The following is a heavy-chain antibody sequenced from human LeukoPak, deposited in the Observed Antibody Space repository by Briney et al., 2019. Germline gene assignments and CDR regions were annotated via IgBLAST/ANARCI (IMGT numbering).Heavy chain of an antibody. CDR1: GFTFSSYG. Sequence: PGRSLRLSCAASGFTFSSYGMHWIRQAPGKGLEWVSYISSSGSTIYYADSVKGRFTISRDNAKNSLYLQMNSLRAEDTALYHCARVYDSSGYYYRVNWFDPWGQGTLVTVSS. J-gene: IGHJ5*02. V-gene: IGHV3-48*04. CDR2: ISSSGSTI. CDR3: ARVYDSSGYYYRVNWFDP. D-gene: IGHD3-22*01.